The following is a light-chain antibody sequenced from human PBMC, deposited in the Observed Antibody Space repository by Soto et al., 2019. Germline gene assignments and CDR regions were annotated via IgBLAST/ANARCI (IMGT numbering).Light chain of an antibody. CDR3: FSYAGTSTCA. V-gene: IGLV2-23*02. CDR2: EVN. Sequence: QSALTQPASVSGSPGQSITISCTGTRSDIGSYNFVSWYQQQPGKVPKLMIYEVNKRPSGVSNRFSGSKSGDTASLTISGLQAEDEADYYCFSYAGTSTCAFGGGTKLTVL. J-gene: IGLJ2*01. CDR1: RSDIGSYNF.